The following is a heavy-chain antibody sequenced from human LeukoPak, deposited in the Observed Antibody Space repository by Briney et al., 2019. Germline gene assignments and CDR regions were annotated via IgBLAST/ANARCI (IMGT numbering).Heavy chain of an antibody. Sequence: ASVKVYCKASGYTFTNYAMNWVRQAPGQGLEWMGWISAYNGNTELAQKFQGRVTLATDASTSTAYVELRSLTSDDTAVYFCARGGSRSRRGDDAFDIWGQGTMVTVSS. V-gene: IGHV1-18*01. CDR3: ARGGSRSRRGDDAFDI. CDR2: ISAYNGNT. D-gene: IGHD3-10*01. J-gene: IGHJ3*02. CDR1: GYTFTNYA.